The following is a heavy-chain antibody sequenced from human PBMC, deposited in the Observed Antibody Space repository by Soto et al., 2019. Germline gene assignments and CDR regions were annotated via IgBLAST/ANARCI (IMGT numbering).Heavy chain of an antibody. CDR2: ISAYNGNT. CDR3: ARAGREKQWLVRRGLDY. Sequence: QVQLVQSGAEVKKPGASVKVSCKASGYTFTSYGISWVRQAPGQGLEWMGWISAYNGNTNYAQKLQGRVTMTTDTSTSTAYMELRSRRSDDTAVYYCARAGREKQWLVRRGLDYWGQGTLVTVSS. J-gene: IGHJ4*02. D-gene: IGHD6-19*01. V-gene: IGHV1-18*01. CDR1: GYTFTSYG.